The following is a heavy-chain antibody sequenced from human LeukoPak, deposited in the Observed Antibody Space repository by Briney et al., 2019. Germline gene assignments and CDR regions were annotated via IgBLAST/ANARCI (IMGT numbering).Heavy chain of an antibody. CDR1: GYRFLTYW. Sequence: PGESLKISCKASGYRFLTYWIGWVRQMPGKGLEWMGIIYPGDSDTRYSPSFQGQVTISADKSISTAYLQWSSLKASDTAMYYCARHSYGDYVGYWGQGTLVTVSS. D-gene: IGHD4-17*01. V-gene: IGHV5-51*01. CDR3: ARHSYGDYVGY. J-gene: IGHJ4*02. CDR2: IYPGDSDT.